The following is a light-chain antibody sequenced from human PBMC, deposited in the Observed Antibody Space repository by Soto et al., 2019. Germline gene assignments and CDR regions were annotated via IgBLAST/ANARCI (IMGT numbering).Light chain of an antibody. J-gene: IGLJ2*01. V-gene: IGLV2-14*01. CDR2: EVT. CDR1: SSDVGGYNY. Sequence: QSALTQPASVSGSPGQSITISCTGTSSDVGGYNYVSWYQQHPGKAPKLMIFEVTNRPSGVSNRFSASKSGNTASLTISGLQAEDEADDYCSAYTSSSTLVVFGGGTKLTVL. CDR3: SAYTSSSTLVV.